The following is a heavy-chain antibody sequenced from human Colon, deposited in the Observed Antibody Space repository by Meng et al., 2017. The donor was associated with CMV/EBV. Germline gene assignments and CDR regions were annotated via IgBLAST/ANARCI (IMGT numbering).Heavy chain of an antibody. CDR1: GFSISVYA. CDR2: ISASGYYT. CDR3: AKAPTRRYYFDF. Sequence: CDASGFSISVYAVTWVRQAPGKGLEWVSVISASGYYTFYAESVKGRFTIGRDISKNTVYLQTNSLRAEDTAVYFCAKAPTRRYYFDFWGQGSLVTVSS. J-gene: IGHJ4*02. V-gene: IGHV3-23*01. D-gene: IGHD5-24*01.